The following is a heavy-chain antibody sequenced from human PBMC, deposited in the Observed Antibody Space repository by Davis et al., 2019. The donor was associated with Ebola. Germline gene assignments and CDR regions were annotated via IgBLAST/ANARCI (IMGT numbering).Heavy chain of an antibody. V-gene: IGHV4-59*08. CDR1: GGSISSYY. J-gene: IGHJ6*02. CDR2: IYYSWST. Sequence: RTVPGGSISSYYWTRLRQLPGKGLEWIGYIYYSWSTYYNPSLKSRVTISVDTSKNQFSLKLSSVTAADTDVYYCARVYYYGMDVWGQGTTVTVSS. CDR3: ARVYYYGMDV.